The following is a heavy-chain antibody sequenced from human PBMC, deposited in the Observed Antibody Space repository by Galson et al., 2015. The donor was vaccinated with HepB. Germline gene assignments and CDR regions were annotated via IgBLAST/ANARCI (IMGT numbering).Heavy chain of an antibody. V-gene: IGHV3-21*01. CDR1: FTFNTYN. CDR3: ARQYCSGTSCFGPYFDH. D-gene: IGHD2-2*01. CDR2: ITTAGTYA. Sequence: FTFNTYNINWVRQAPGKGLEWVSSITTAGTYAYYADSVKGRFTISRDNAKSSLFLHMNSLRADDTAVYYCARQYCSGTSCFGPYFDHWGQGTPVTVSS. J-gene: IGHJ4*02.